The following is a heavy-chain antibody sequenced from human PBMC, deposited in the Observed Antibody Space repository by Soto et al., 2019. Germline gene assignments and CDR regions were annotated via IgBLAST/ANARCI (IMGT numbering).Heavy chain of an antibody. CDR2: IYSGGST. V-gene: IGHV3-66*01. CDR1: GFTVSNNY. CDR3: AILGAARADAFDI. J-gene: IGHJ3*02. D-gene: IGHD2-21*01. Sequence: GGSLRLSCAASGFTVSNNYMNWVRQAPGKGLEWVSVIYSGGSTYYADSVKGRFTISRDNSKNTLYLQMNSPRVEDTAVYYCAILGAARADAFDIWGQGTMVTVSS.